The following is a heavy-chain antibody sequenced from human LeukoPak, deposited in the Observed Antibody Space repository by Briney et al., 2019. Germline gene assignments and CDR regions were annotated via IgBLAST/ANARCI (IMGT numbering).Heavy chain of an antibody. Sequence: GGSLRLSCAASGFTFSSYWMPWVRQAPGKGLEWVANIKQDGSEKYYVDSVKGRFTISRDKAKNSLYLQMNSLRAEDTAIYYCARGIPAVDYWGQGTLVTVSS. CDR1: GFTFSSYW. J-gene: IGHJ4*02. CDR2: IKQDGSEK. D-gene: IGHD6-25*01. V-gene: IGHV3-7*01. CDR3: ARGIPAVDY.